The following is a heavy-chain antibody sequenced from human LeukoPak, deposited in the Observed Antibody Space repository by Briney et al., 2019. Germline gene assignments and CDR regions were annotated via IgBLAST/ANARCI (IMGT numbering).Heavy chain of an antibody. CDR2: IRYDGSNK. CDR1: GFTFSSYG. D-gene: IGHD2-2*03. Sequence: GGSLRFSCAASGFTFSSYGMHWVRQAPGKGLEWVAYIRYDGSNKYYADSVKGRFTISRDNSKNTLYLQMNSLRAEDTAVYYCAKDGGYCSSTSCQNYYYYYMDVWGKGTTVTVSS. J-gene: IGHJ6*03. V-gene: IGHV3-30*02. CDR3: AKDGGYCSSTSCQNYYYYYMDV.